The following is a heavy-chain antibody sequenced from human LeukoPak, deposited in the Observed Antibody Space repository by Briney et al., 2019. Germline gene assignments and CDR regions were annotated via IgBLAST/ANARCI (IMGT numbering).Heavy chain of an antibody. CDR1: GFTFSSYS. V-gene: IGHV3-21*01. Sequence: GGSLRLSCAASGFTFSSYSMNWVRQAPGKGLEWVSSISSSSSTIYYADSVKGRFTISRDNAKNSLYLQMNSLRAEDTAVYYCAREHRQIAAAKINWFDPWGQGTLVTVSS. D-gene: IGHD6-13*01. J-gene: IGHJ5*02. CDR2: ISSSSSTI. CDR3: AREHRQIAAAKINWFDP.